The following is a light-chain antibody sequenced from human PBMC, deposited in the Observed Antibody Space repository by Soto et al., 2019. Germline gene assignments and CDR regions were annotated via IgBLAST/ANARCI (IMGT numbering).Light chain of an antibody. Sequence: EIVLTQSPGTLSLSPGERATLSCRASQSVSSSFLAWYQQAPGQAPRLLIYGASSRAPGIPDRFSGSGSGTDFTLTISRLEPEDFAVYYCQQYGSSPPLTFGGGTKV. V-gene: IGKV3-20*01. J-gene: IGKJ4*01. CDR3: QQYGSSPPLT. CDR2: GAS. CDR1: QSVSSSF.